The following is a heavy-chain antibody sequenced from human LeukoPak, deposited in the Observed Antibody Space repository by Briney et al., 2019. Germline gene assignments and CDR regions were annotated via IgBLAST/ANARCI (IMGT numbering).Heavy chain of an antibody. J-gene: IGHJ5*02. V-gene: IGHV3-23*01. Sequence: GGSLRLSCAASGFTFSSYAMSWVRQAPGKGLEWVSAISGSGGSTYYADSVKGRFTISRDNSKNTLYLQMNSLRAEDTAVYYCARDISASDGRTVGWFDPWGQGTLVTVSS. CDR1: GFTFSSYA. D-gene: IGHD1-26*01. CDR2: ISGSGGST. CDR3: ARDISASDGRTVGWFDP.